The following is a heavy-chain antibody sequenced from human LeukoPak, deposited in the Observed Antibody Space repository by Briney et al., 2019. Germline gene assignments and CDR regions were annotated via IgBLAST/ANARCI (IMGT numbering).Heavy chain of an antibody. CDR3: IRHYDEYGALCDY. CDR2: SRSKANGYAT. V-gene: IGHV3-73*01. J-gene: IGHJ4*02. D-gene: IGHD4-17*01. CDR1: GLTFSGSG. Sequence: PGGSLRLSCAASGLTFSGSGMHWVRQASGKGREWVGCSRSKANGYATAYTASVKGRFTIFRDDSKNAAYLQMNSLQSEDTAVYYCIRHYDEYGALCDYWGQGPLVTVSS.